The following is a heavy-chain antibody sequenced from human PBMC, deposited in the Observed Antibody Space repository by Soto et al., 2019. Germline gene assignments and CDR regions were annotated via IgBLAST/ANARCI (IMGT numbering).Heavy chain of an antibody. D-gene: IGHD3-16*01. V-gene: IGHV4-31*03. CDR2: IYYSGST. Sequence: QVQLQESGPGLVKPSQTLSLTCTVSGGSISSGGYYWSWIRQHPGKGLEWIGYIYYSGSTDYNPPLTRRVTISVHTSKNQFSLKRSSVTAADTDVYYCAREPLIWCQGTLVTVSS. CDR1: GGSISSGGYY. J-gene: IGHJ4*02. CDR3: AREPLI.